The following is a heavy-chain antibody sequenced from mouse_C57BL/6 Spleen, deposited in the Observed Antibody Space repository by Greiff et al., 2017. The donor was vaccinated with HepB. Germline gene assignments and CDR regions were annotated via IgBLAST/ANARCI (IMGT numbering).Heavy chain of an antibody. CDR2: IYPGSGST. Sequence: QVQLQQPGAELVKPGASVKMSCKASGYTFTSYWITWVKQRPGQGLEWIGDIYPGSGSTNYNEKFKSKATLTVDTSSSTAYMQLSSLTSEESAVYYCARIGITTVVGEFAYWGQGTLVTVSA. V-gene: IGHV1-55*01. CDR1: GYTFTSYW. J-gene: IGHJ3*01. D-gene: IGHD1-1*01. CDR3: ARIGITTVVGEFAY.